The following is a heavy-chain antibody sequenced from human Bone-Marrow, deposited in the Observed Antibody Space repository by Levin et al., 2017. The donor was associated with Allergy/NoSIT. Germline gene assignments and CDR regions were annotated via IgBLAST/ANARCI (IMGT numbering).Heavy chain of an antibody. V-gene: IGHV1-18*01. J-gene: IGHJ6*02. CDR2: ISVYNGNT. CDR1: GYIFTRYG. Sequence: GASVKVSCKASGYIFTRYGITWVRQAPGQGLEWMGWISVYNGNTNYAQNVQGRVTMTTDTSTNTTYMELRSLRSDDTAVYYCARDPINYYDRSGPLVPQYYYGMDVWGQGTTVTVSS. CDR3: ARDPINYYDRSGPLVPQYYYGMDV. D-gene: IGHD3-22*01.